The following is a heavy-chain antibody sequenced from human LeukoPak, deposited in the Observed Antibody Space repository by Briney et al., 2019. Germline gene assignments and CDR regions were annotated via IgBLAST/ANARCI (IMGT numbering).Heavy chain of an antibody. Sequence: PGGSLRLSCAASGFTFSSYEMNWVRQAPGKGLEWVSYISSSGSTIYYADSVKGRFTISRDNAKNSLYLQTNSLRAEDTAVYYCARYGSGYDFDYWGQGTLVTVSS. CDR1: GFTFSSYE. CDR2: ISSSGSTI. V-gene: IGHV3-48*03. D-gene: IGHD5-12*01. J-gene: IGHJ4*02. CDR3: ARYGSGYDFDY.